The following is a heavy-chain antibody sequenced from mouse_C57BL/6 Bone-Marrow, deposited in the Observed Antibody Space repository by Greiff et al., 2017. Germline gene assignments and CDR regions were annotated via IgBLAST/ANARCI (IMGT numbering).Heavy chain of an antibody. J-gene: IGHJ2*01. D-gene: IGHD2-14*01. CDR2: ISYDGSN. V-gene: IGHV3-6*01. CDR1: GYSITSGYY. Sequence: VQLKQSGPGLVKPSQSLSLTCSVTGYSITSGYYWNWIRQFPGNKLEWMGYISYDGSNNYNPSLKNRISITRDTSKNQFFLKLNSVTTEDTATYYCAREVRPYFDYWGQGTTLTVSS. CDR3: AREVRPYFDY.